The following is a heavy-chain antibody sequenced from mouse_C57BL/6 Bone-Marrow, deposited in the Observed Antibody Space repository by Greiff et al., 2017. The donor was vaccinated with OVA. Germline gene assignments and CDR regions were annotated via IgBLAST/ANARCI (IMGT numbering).Heavy chain of an antibody. J-gene: IGHJ3*01. Sequence: QVQLQQSGPELVKPGASVKISCKASGYAFSSSWMNWVKQRPGKGLEWIGRIYPGDGDTNYNGKFKGKATLTADKSSSTAYMHLSSLTSEDSAVYFCASLLYLFAYWGQGTLVTVSA. CDR3: ASLLYLFAY. CDR2: IYPGDGDT. D-gene: IGHD2-12*01. CDR1: GYAFSSSW. V-gene: IGHV1-82*01.